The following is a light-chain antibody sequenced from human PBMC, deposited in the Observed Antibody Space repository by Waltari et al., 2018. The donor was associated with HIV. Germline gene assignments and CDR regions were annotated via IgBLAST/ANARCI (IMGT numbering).Light chain of an antibody. J-gene: IGLJ3*02. CDR2: NDT. CDR1: ALAKQF. V-gene: IGLV3-25*03. CDR3: QSADSSVTYEVV. Sequence: SFDLRQAPALSVSPGQTARITCSGDALAKQFCYWYQQQPGQAPVLVIYNDTERPSGIPQRFSGSSSGTTATLTISGVQAEDEADYYCQSADSSVTYEVVFGGGTKLTVL.